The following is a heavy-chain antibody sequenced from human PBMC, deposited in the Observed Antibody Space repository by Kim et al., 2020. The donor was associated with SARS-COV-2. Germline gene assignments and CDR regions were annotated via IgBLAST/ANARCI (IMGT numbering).Heavy chain of an antibody. CDR3: ARHSRIGVVPAAILA. J-gene: IGHJ4*02. D-gene: IGHD2-2*01. CDR2: IYYSGST. Sequence: SETLSLTCTVSGGSISSSSYYWGWIRQPPGKGLEWIGSIYYSGSTYYNPSLKSRVTISVDTSKNQFSLKLSSVTAADTAVYYCARHSRIGVVPAAILAWGQGTLVTVSS. CDR1: GGSISSSSYY. V-gene: IGHV4-39*01.